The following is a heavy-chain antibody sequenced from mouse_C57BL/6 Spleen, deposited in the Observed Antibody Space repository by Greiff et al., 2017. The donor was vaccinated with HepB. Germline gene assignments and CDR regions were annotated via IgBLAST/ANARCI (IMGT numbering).Heavy chain of an antibody. CDR2: INYDGSST. D-gene: IGHD1-1*01. Sequence: EVKLVESEGGLVQPGSSMKLSCTASGFTFSDYYMAWVRQVPEKGLEWVANINYDGSSTYYLDSLKSRFIISRDNAKNILYLQMSSLKSEDTATYYCARDEVVDWYFEVWGTGTTVTVSS. CDR3: ARDEVVDWYFEV. J-gene: IGHJ1*03. V-gene: IGHV5-16*01. CDR1: GFTFSDYY.